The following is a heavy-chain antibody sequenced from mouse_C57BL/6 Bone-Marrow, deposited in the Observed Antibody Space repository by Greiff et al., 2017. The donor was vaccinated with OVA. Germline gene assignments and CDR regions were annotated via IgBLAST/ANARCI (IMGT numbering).Heavy chain of an antibody. V-gene: IGHV1-64*01. CDR1: GYTFTSYW. CDR3: ARELRLPYAMDY. CDR2: IHPNSGST. Sequence: QVQLQQPGAELVKPGASVTLSCKASGYTFTSYWMHWVKQRPGQGLEWIGMIHPNSGSTNYNEKFKSKATLTVDKSSSTAYMQLSSLTSEDSAVYYCARELRLPYAMDYWGQGTSVTVSS. D-gene: IGHD3-2*02. J-gene: IGHJ4*01.